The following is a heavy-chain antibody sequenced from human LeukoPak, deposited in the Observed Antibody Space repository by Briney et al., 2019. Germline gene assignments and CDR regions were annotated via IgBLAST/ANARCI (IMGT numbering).Heavy chain of an antibody. J-gene: IGHJ3*02. CDR3: ARFYVVSSGWSAFDI. V-gene: IGHV1-8*01. CDR1: GYTFTSYD. D-gene: IGHD6-19*01. CDR2: INPNSGNT. Sequence: ASVKVSCKASGYTFTSYDINWVRQATGQGLEWMGWINPNSGNTGYAQKFQGRVTITRNTSISTAYMELSSLRSEDTAVYYCARFYVVSSGWSAFDIWGQGTMVTVSS.